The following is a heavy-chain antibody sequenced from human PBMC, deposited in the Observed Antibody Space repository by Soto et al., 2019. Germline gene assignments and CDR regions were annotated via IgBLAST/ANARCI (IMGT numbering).Heavy chain of an antibody. J-gene: IGHJ1*01. Sequence: ASVKVSFKASGYTFTSYGISWVRQAPGQGLEWMGWTSAYNGNTNYAQKLQGRVTMTTDTSTSTAYMELRSLRSDDTAVYYCARGDYYDSSGYYGYFQHWGQGTLVTVSS. CDR2: TSAYNGNT. V-gene: IGHV1-18*04. CDR3: ARGDYYDSSGYYGYFQH. D-gene: IGHD3-22*01. CDR1: GYTFTSYG.